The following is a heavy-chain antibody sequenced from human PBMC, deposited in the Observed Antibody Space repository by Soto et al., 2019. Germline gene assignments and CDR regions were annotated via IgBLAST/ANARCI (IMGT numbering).Heavy chain of an antibody. CDR1: GGSLSAYY. CDR3: ARHSPKVVAATLDAFDI. CDR2: IYYSGST. Sequence: PSETLSLTCTVSGGSLSAYYWSWIRQPPGKGLEWIGSIYYSGSTYYNPSLKSRVTISVDTSKNQFSLKLSSVTAADTAVYYCARHSPKVVAATLDAFDIWGQGTMVTVSS. J-gene: IGHJ3*02. D-gene: IGHD2-15*01. V-gene: IGHV4-59*05.